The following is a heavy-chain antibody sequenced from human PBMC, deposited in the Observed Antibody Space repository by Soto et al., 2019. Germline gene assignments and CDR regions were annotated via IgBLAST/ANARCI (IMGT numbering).Heavy chain of an antibody. V-gene: IGHV4-61*01. Sequence: PSETLSLTCTVSGGSVSSGSYYWSWIRQPPGKGLEWIAYVHYSGITNYNPSLKSRVTISVDTSKNQFSLKLSSVTAADTAVYYCARYKSNYYYGMDVWGQGTTVTVSS. CDR1: GGSVSSGSYY. D-gene: IGHD1-20*01. CDR2: VHYSGIT. CDR3: ARYKSNYYYGMDV. J-gene: IGHJ6*02.